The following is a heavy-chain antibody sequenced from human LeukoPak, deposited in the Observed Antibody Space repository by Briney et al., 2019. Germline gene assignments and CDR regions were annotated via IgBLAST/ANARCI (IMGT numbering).Heavy chain of an antibody. CDR1: GGSISSYY. D-gene: IGHD6-19*01. CDR3: ARDKRIAVAVVYYYMDV. J-gene: IGHJ6*03. CDR2: IYTSGST. V-gene: IGHV4-4*07. Sequence: SETLSLTCTVSGGSISSYYWSWIRQPAGKGLEWIGRIYTSGSTNYNPSLKSRVTMSVDTSKNQFSLKLSSVTAADTAVYYCARDKRIAVAVVYYYMDVWGKGTTVTISS.